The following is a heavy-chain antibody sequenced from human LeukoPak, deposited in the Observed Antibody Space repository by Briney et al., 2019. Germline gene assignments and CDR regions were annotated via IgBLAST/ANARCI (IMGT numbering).Heavy chain of an antibody. CDR2: VHYTGKT. D-gene: IGHD3-22*01. CDR1: GDSISSSY. J-gene: IGHJ4*02. V-gene: IGHV4-59*01. Sequence: SETLSLTCTVSGDSISSSYWSWIRQPPGKRLEWVGYVHYTGKTNYDPSLNNRATISVDMSKNQFSLTLTSVTVADTAMYYCARGYYDRSGSSNPFDSWGQGTLVTVSA. CDR3: ARGYYDRSGSSNPFDS.